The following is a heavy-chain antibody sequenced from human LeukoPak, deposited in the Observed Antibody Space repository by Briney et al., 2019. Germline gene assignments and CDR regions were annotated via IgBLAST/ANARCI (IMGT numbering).Heavy chain of an antibody. CDR1: GFTFSSYA. Sequence: PGGSLRLSCAASGFTFSSYAMSWVRQAPGKGLEWVATIKQDGSEIYYVDSVKGRFTISGDNAKNSLYLQMSGLRAEDTAVFYCARDSYTSAIDYWGQGTLVTVSS. V-gene: IGHV3-7*01. CDR2: IKQDGSEI. CDR3: ARDSYTSAIDY. J-gene: IGHJ4*02. D-gene: IGHD6-19*01.